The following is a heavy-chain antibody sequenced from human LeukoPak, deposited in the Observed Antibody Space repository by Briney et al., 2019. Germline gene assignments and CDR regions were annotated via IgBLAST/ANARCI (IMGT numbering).Heavy chain of an antibody. CDR3: ARDPRVDHSGMDV. J-gene: IGHJ6*02. CDR2: VFSDGTT. V-gene: IGHV3-66*01. CDR1: GFTVSSNY. D-gene: IGHD2-15*01. Sequence: GGPLRLSCAASGFTVSSNYMDWVRQAPGKGLEWVSTVFSDGTTYYADSVKGRFTISRDNSKNTLYLQMSSVRDEDTAVHYCARDPRVDHSGMDVWGQGTTVTVSS.